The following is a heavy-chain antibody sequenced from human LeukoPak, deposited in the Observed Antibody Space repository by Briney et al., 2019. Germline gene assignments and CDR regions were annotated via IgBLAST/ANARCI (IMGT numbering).Heavy chain of an antibody. J-gene: IGHJ3*02. CDR3: ASLITIFGVVIQDAFDI. CDR2: IIPILGIA. V-gene: IGHV1-69*02. D-gene: IGHD3-3*01. CDR1: GGTFSSYT. Sequence: ASVKLSCKASGGTFSSYTISWVRQSPGQRLEWMGRIIPILGIANYAQKFQGRVTITADKSSSTAYMELSSLRSEDTAVYYCASLITIFGVVIQDAFDIWGQGTMVTVSS.